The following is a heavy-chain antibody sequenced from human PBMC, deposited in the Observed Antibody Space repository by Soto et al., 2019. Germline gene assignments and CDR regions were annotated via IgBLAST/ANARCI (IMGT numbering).Heavy chain of an antibody. J-gene: IGHJ5*02. Sequence: GASVKVSCKASGYTFTSYAMHWVRQAPGQRLEWMGWINAGNGNTRYSQKFQGRVTITRDTSASTAYMELSSLRSEDTAVYYCARAAPRGGVVGATPIWFDPWGQGTLVTVSS. V-gene: IGHV1-3*01. CDR3: ARAAPRGGVVGATPIWFDP. D-gene: IGHD1-26*01. CDR2: INAGNGNT. CDR1: GYTFTSYA.